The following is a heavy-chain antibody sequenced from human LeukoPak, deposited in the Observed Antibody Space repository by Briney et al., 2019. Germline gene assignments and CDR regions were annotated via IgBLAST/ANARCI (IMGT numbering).Heavy chain of an antibody. CDR3: ARVWELSFDY. Sequence: GGSLRLSCAASGFTFSSYGMHWVRQAPGKGLEWVAIISYDGSNKYYADSVKGRFTISRDNSKNMLYLQMNSLRAEDTALYYCARVWELSFDYWGQGTLVTVSS. CDR2: ISYDGSNK. V-gene: IGHV3-30*03. CDR1: GFTFSSYG. D-gene: IGHD1-26*01. J-gene: IGHJ4*02.